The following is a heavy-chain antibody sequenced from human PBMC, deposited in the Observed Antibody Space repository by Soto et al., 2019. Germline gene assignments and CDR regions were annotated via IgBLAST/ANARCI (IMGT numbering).Heavy chain of an antibody. CDR1: GGTFSSYA. CDR2: IIPIFGTA. J-gene: IGHJ4*02. CDR3: ARATREWELLGGFDY. Sequence: GASVKVSCKASGGTFSSYAISWVRQAPGQGLEWMGGIIPIFGTANYAQKFQGRVTITADKSTSTAYMELSSLRSEDTAVYYCARATREWELLGGFDYWGQGTLVTVSS. D-gene: IGHD1-26*01. V-gene: IGHV1-69*06.